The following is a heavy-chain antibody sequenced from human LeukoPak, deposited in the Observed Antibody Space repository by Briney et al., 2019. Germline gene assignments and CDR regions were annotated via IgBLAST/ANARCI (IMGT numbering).Heavy chain of an antibody. CDR3: ARLTYYDLWSGYNYAFDI. D-gene: IGHD3-3*01. CDR2: INPSSGGT. V-gene: IGHV1-2*02. J-gene: IGHJ3*02. CDR1: GYTFTGYY. Sequence: ASVKVSCKASGYTFTGYYMHWVRQAPGQGLEWMGWINPSSGGTNYAQKFQGRVTMTRDTSISTAYMELSRLRSDDTAVCYCARLTYYDLWSGYNYAFDIWGQGTMVTVSS.